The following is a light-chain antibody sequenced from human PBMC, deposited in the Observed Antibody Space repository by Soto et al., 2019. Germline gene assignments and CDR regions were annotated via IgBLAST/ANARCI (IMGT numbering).Light chain of an antibody. CDR2: AAF. J-gene: IGKJ1*01. CDR3: QTYMSYS. CDR1: QSISSW. Sequence: DIQMTQSPATLSFSVGDRVTITCRASQSISSWLSWYQQKPGKAPKLLIYAAFSLQSGVPSRFSGSGSGTEFTLTISNLQPDDFATYYCQTYMSYSFGQGTKVDI. V-gene: IGKV1-5*01.